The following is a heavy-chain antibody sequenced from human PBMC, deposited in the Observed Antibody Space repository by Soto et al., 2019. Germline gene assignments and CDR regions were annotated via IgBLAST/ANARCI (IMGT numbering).Heavy chain of an antibody. CDR3: AKTSRVTIFGVVIPDYYYGMDV. D-gene: IGHD3-3*01. CDR1: VLTFSSYA. J-gene: IGHJ6*02. Sequence: GGSLRLSCAASVLTFSSYAMSWVRQAPGKGLERVSAISGSGGSTYYADCVKGRFTISRDNSKNTLYLQMNSLRAEDTAVYYCAKTSRVTIFGVVIPDYYYGMDVWGQGTTVTVSS. V-gene: IGHV3-23*01. CDR2: ISGSGGST.